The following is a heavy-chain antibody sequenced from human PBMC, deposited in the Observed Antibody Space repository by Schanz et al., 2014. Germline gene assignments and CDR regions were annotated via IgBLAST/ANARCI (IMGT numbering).Heavy chain of an antibody. CDR2: INSVGSRT. Sequence: EVQLVQSGGGLVQPGGSLRLSCAASGFTFSSHCMHWVRQDPGKGLVWVGRINSVGSRTDYADSVTGRFTISRDNAKNTLYLQMNTLRAEDTAVYYCARPALWFGDNCFDPWGQGTLVTVSS. D-gene: IGHD3-10*01. CDR3: ARPALWFGDNCFDP. CDR1: GFTFSSHC. J-gene: IGHJ5*02. V-gene: IGHV3-74*01.